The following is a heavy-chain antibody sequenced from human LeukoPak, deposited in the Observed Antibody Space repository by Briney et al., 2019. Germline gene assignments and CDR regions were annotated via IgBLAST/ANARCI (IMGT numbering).Heavy chain of an antibody. J-gene: IGHJ4*02. CDR2: IDSSSSTI. CDR1: GFTFSSYS. Sequence: GGSLRLSCAVSGFTFSSYSMNWVRQAPGKGLEWVSYIDSSSSTIYYADSVKGRFTISRDNAKNSLHLQMNSLRAEDTAVYYCARDRNTDFWSGYYTNYFDSWGQGTLVTVSS. CDR3: ARDRNTDFWSGYYTNYFDS. D-gene: IGHD3-3*01. V-gene: IGHV3-48*04.